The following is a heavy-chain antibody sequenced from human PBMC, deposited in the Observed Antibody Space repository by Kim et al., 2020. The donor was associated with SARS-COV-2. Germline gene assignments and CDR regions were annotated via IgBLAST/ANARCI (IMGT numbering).Heavy chain of an antibody. V-gene: IGHV1-69*13. J-gene: IGHJ4*02. CDR1: GGTFSSYA. CDR2: IIPIFGTA. CDR3: ARDSSGYSEPYYFDY. D-gene: IGHD3-22*01. Sequence: SVKVSCKASGGTFSSYAISWVRQAPGQGLEWMGGIIPIFGTANYAQKFQGRVTITADESTSTAYMELSSLRSEDTAVYYCARDSSGYSEPYYFDYWGQGTLVTVSS.